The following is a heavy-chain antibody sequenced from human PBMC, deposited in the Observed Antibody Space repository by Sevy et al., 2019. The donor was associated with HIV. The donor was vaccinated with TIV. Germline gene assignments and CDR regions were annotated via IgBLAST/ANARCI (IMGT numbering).Heavy chain of an antibody. CDR2: MNPNSGNT. CDR1: GYTFTSYD. CDR3: ARFLSTSYYYYSAMDV. Sequence: ASVKFSCKASGYTFTSYDINWVRQATGQGLEWMGWMNPNSGNTGYAQKFQGRVTMTRNTSISTAYMELSSLRSEDTAVYYCARFLSTSYYYYSAMDVWGQGTTVTVSS. D-gene: IGHD2-2*01. V-gene: IGHV1-8*01. J-gene: IGHJ6*02.